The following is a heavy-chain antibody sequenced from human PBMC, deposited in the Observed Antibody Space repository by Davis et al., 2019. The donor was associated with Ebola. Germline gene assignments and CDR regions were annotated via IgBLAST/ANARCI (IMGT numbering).Heavy chain of an antibody. CDR2: LWYDGSSK. J-gene: IGHJ4*02. V-gene: IGHV3-30*04. D-gene: IGHD5-24*01. CDR1: GFIFSSYD. Sequence: GESLKISCAASGFIFSSYDMHWVRQAPGKGLQWVAVLWYDGSSKYYADSVKGRFTISRDNSKNTLYLQMNSLRAEDTAVYYCARGLRWLQPNFDYWGQGTLVTVSS. CDR3: ARGLRWLQPNFDY.